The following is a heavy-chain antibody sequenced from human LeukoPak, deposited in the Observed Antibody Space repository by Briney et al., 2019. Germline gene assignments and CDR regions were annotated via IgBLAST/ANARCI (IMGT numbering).Heavy chain of an antibody. J-gene: IGHJ4*02. V-gene: IGHV1-18*01. CDR1: GYTFTSYG. CDR2: ISANNGNT. Sequence: GASVKVSCKASGYTFTSYGFGWVRQAPGQGLEWMGWISANNGNTIYAQKIQGRVIMTTDTSTSTAYMELRSLRSDDTAVYYCARDKDPMIPLQCFADWGQGTLVIVSS. D-gene: IGHD3-16*01. CDR3: ARDKDPMIPLQCFAD.